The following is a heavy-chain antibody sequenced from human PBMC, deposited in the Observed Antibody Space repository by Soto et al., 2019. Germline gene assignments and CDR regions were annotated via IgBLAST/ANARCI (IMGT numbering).Heavy chain of an antibody. CDR2: INPSGGST. Sequence: GASVKVSCKAPGYTFTSYYMHWVRQAPGQGLEWMGIINPSGGSTSYAQKFQGRVTMTTDTSTSTAYMELRSLRSDDTAVYYCARGHYRFDPWGQGTLVTVSS. CDR1: GYTFTSYY. V-gene: IGHV1-46*01. J-gene: IGHJ5*02. CDR3: ARGHYRFDP. D-gene: IGHD3-10*01.